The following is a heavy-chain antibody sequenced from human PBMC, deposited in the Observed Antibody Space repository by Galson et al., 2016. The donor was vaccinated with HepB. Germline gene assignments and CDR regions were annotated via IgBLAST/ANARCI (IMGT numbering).Heavy chain of an antibody. D-gene: IGHD2-2*01. Sequence: SETLSLTCVVSGGSISSSHWWSWVRQPPGKGLEWIGEIYHGGKINYNLSLKSRVTISVDKSKNHFSLKLTSVTAADTALYYCARTVCSSTSCFGPVDQWVDYYFDYWGRGTLVTVSS. CDR2: IYHGGKI. J-gene: IGHJ4*02. CDR1: GGSISSSHW. V-gene: IGHV4-4*02. CDR3: ARTVCSSTSCFGPVDQWVDYYFDY.